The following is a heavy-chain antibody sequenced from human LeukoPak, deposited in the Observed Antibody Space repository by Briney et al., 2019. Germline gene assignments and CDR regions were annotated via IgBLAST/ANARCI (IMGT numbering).Heavy chain of an antibody. CDR3: ARGTVDIVVVPAAIHYYYYYMDV. V-gene: IGHV1-18*01. D-gene: IGHD2-2*03. CDR2: ISAYNGNT. CDR1: GYTFTSYG. Sequence: ASVKVSYKASGYTFTSYGISWVRQVPGQGLEWMGWISAYNGNTNYAQKLQGRVTMTTDTSTSTAYMELRSLRSDDTAVYYCARGTVDIVVVPAAIHYYYYYMDVWGKGTTVTVSS. J-gene: IGHJ6*03.